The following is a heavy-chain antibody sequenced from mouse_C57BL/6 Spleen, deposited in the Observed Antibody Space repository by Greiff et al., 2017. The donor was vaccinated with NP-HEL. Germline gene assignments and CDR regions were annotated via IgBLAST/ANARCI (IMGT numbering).Heavy chain of an antibody. CDR1: GYTFTDYE. J-gene: IGHJ3*01. CDR2: IDPETGGT. CDR3: TREGVYYGNYETY. V-gene: IGHV1-15*01. D-gene: IGHD2-1*01. Sequence: QVQLKESGAELVRPGASVTLSCKASGYTFTDYEMHWVKQTPVHGLEWIGAIDPETGGTAYNQKFKGKAILTADKSSSTAYMELRSLTSEDSAVYYCTREGVYYGNYETYWGQGTLVTVSA.